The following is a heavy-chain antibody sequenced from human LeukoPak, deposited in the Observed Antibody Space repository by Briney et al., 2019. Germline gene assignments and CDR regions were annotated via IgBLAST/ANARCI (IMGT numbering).Heavy chain of an antibody. J-gene: IGHJ4*02. CDR3: AREVTGTSGSFDY. D-gene: IGHD6-19*01. CDR2: IYYTGTT. V-gene: IGHV4-59*02. CDR1: GGSVRSYY. Sequence: SETLSLTCTVSGGSVRSYYWTWMRQRPGKELEWLGYIYYTGTTNYNPSLKSRLTISVDTSKDHFSLKLSSVTAADTAVYYCAREVTGTSGSFDYWGQGALVTVSS.